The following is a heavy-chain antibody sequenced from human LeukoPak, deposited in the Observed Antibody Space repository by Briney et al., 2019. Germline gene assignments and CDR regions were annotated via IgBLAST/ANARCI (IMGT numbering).Heavy chain of an antibody. CDR1: AVSISSSNSY. CDR3: ARGSTYYYDSSGYYYSRPFDP. J-gene: IGHJ5*02. V-gene: IGHV4-39*01. CDR2: IYYSGNT. Sequence: SETLSLTCTVSAVSISSSNSYWGWIRQPPGKGLEWIASIYYSGNTYYNASLKSQVSISIDTSKNQYSLRLTSVTAADTAVYYCARGSTYYYDSSGYYYSRPFDPWGQGTLVTVSS. D-gene: IGHD3-22*01.